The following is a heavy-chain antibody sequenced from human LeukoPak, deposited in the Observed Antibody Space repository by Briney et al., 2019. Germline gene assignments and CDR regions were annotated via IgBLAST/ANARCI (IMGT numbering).Heavy chain of an antibody. CDR1: GYTLTELS. Sequence: ASVKVSLKVSGYTLTELSIHWVRQAPAKGLEWMGGFDPEENERIYAQKFQGRVTMTEDTSTDTAYMELSSLRSEDTAVYYCATVGRRGITIFGVVPHDAFDIWGQGTMVTVSS. J-gene: IGHJ3*02. CDR3: ATVGRRGITIFGVVPHDAFDI. D-gene: IGHD3-3*01. CDR2: FDPEENER. V-gene: IGHV1-24*01.